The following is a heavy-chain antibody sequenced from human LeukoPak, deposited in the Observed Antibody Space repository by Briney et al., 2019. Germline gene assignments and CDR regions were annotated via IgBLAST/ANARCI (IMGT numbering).Heavy chain of an antibody. V-gene: IGHV4-61*02. D-gene: IGHD3-22*01. Sequence: SETLSLTCTVSGGSISSGSYYWSWIRQPAGKGLEWIGRIYTSGSTNYNPSLKSRVTISVDTSKNQFSLKLSSVTAADTAVYYCAREEYYDSSGYSLGGYYYYGMDVWGQGTTVTVSS. CDR2: IYTSGST. J-gene: IGHJ6*02. CDR1: GGSISSGSYY. CDR3: AREEYYDSSGYSLGGYYYYGMDV.